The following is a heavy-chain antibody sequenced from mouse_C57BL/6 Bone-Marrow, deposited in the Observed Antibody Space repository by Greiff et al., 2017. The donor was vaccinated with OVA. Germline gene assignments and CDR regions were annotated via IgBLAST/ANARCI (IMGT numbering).Heavy chain of an antibody. CDR2: IYPRSGNT. V-gene: IGHV1-81*01. CDR3: ARNGNYVPLYAMDY. CDR1: GYTFTSYG. J-gene: IGHJ4*01. Sequence: QVQLQQSGAELARPGASVKLSCKASGYTFTSYGISWVKQITGQGLEWIGEIYPRSGNTYYNEKFKGKATLTADKSSSTAYMELRSLTSEDSAVYFCARNGNYVPLYAMDYWGQGTSVTVSS. D-gene: IGHD2-1*01.